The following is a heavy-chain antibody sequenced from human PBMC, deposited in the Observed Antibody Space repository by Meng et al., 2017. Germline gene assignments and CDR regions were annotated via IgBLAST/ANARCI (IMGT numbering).Heavy chain of an antibody. J-gene: IGHJ2*01. V-gene: IGHV4-34*02. CDR2: INRSGST. Sequence: LQQGGADLLKPSETLSLTCAVYGGSFSGYYWSWIRQPPGKGLEWIGEINRSGSTNYNPSLKSRVTISVDTSKNQFSLKLNSVTAADTAVYYCAREIAVAAHYYWYFDLWGRGTLVTVSS. CDR1: GGSFSGYY. D-gene: IGHD6-19*01. CDR3: AREIAVAAHYYWYFDL.